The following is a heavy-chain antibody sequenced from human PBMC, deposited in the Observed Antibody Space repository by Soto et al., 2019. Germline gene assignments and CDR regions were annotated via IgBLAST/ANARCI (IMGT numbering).Heavy chain of an antibody. J-gene: IGHJ4*02. V-gene: IGHV4-34*01. CDR3: ARDKITGLFDY. D-gene: IGHD2-8*02. CDR2: INHSGST. Sequence: PSESLSLTCSVSGGSFSGYYWNRIRQPPGTGLEWIGEINHSGSTNYNPSLKSRVTISVDTSKNQFSLKLTSVTAADTAVYYCARDKITGLFDYWGQGTLVTVS. CDR1: GGSFSGYY.